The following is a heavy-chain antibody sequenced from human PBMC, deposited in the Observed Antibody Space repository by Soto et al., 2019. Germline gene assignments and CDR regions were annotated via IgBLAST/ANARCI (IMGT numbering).Heavy chain of an antibody. CDR1: GFTFSSYW. Sequence: EVQLVESGGGLVQPGGSLRLSCAASGFTFSSYWMSWVRQAPGKGLEWVANIKQDGSEKYYVDSVKGRFTISRDNAKNSLYLQMNSLRAEDTAVYYCAGVLGKYSSSSLFDYWGQGTLVTVSS. CDR3: AGVLGKYSSSSLFDY. V-gene: IGHV3-7*01. CDR2: IKQDGSEK. D-gene: IGHD6-6*01. J-gene: IGHJ4*02.